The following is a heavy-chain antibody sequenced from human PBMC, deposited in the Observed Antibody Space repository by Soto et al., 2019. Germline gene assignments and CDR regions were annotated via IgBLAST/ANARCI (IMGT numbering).Heavy chain of an antibody. CDR1: GGSISSYY. D-gene: IGHD3-10*02. J-gene: IGHJ6*03. CDR3: ARGVRRRLRNHYYYYYYMDV. Sequence: SETLSLTCTVSGGSISSYYWSWIRQPPGKGLEWIGYIYYSGSTNYNPSLKSHVTISVNPSKNQLSLKLSSVTAADTAVYYCARGVRRRLRNHYYYYYYMDVWGKGTTVTVSS. V-gene: IGHV4-59*01. CDR2: IYYSGST.